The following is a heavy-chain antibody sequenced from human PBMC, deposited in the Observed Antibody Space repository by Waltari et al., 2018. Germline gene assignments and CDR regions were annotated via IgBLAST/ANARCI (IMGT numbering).Heavy chain of an antibody. V-gene: IGHV1-69*13. CDR2: IIPIFGTA. Sequence: QVQLVQSGAEVKKPGSSVKVSCKASGGTFSSYAISWVRQAPGQGLEWMGGIIPIFGTANYAQKFQGRVTITADESTSTAYMELSSLRSEDTAVYYCARGYCSGGSCYSGGGDYFDYWDQGTLVTVSS. CDR1: GGTFSSYA. D-gene: IGHD2-15*01. J-gene: IGHJ4*02. CDR3: ARGYCSGGSCYSGGGDYFDY.